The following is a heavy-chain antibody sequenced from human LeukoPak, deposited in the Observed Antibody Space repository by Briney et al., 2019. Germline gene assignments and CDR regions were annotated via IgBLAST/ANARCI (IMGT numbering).Heavy chain of an antibody. CDR1: GYTFTDYY. D-gene: IGHD4-11*01. CDR2: INTNTGNP. Sequence: GASVKVSCKASGYTFTDYYIHWVRQAPGQGLEWMGWINTNTGNPTYAQGFTGRFVFSLDTSVSTAYLQISSLKAEDTAVYYCARDFPPDYSDYGGYYYYYYMDVWGKGTTVTVSS. V-gene: IGHV7-4-1*02. J-gene: IGHJ6*03. CDR3: ARDFPPDYSDYGGYYYYYYMDV.